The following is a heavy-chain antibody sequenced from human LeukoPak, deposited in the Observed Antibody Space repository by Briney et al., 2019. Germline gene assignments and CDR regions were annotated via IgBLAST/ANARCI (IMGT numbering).Heavy chain of an antibody. V-gene: IGHV2-5*02. CDR3: ARGRHYYDSSGYDIYDAFDI. Sequence: ESGPTLVKPTQTLTLTCTFSGFSLSTSGVGVGWIRQPPGKALEWLALIYWDDDKRYSPSLKSRLTITKDTSKNQVVLTMTNMDPVDTATYYCARGRHYYDSSGYDIYDAFDIWGQGTMVTVSS. D-gene: IGHD3-22*01. CDR2: IYWDDDK. J-gene: IGHJ3*02. CDR1: GFSLSTSGVG.